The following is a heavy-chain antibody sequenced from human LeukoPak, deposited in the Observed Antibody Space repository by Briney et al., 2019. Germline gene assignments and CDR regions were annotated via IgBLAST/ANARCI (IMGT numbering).Heavy chain of an antibody. J-gene: IGHJ4*02. CDR1: RYTFTRYY. CDR3: ARNQYSSSLRPDY. D-gene: IGHD6-6*01. Sequence: ASVTVSCMASRYTFTRYYMHWVRQTPGQGLAWMGLINPSGGATSYAQKFQGRVTMTRDTSTSTVYMELRCLRSEDTAVYYCARNQYSSSLRPDYWGQGTLVTVSS. V-gene: IGHV1-46*01. CDR2: INPSGGAT.